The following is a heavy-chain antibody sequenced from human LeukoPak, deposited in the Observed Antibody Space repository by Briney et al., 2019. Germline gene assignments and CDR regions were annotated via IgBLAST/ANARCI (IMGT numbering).Heavy chain of an antibody. Sequence: GRSLRLSCAASGFTFSSYAMHWVRQAPGKGLEWVAVISYDGSNKYYAEFVKGRFTISRDNSKNTLYLQMNSLRVEDTAVYYCANLNVPWGQGTLVTVSS. CDR2: ISYDGSNK. CDR1: GFTFSSYA. J-gene: IGHJ5*02. D-gene: IGHD1-1*01. CDR3: ANLNVP. V-gene: IGHV3-30-3*01.